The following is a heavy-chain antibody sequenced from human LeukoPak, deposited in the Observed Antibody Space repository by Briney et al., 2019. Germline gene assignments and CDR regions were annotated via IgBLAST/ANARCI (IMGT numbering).Heavy chain of an antibody. Sequence: AASVKVSCKASGYTFTSYGISWVRQAPGQGLEWVGWISAYNGNTNYAQKLQGRVTMTTDTSTSTAYMELRSLRSDDTAVYYCARDRYCSGGSRHPFQHWGQGTLVTVSS. D-gene: IGHD2-15*01. J-gene: IGHJ1*01. CDR2: ISAYNGNT. V-gene: IGHV1-18*04. CDR3: ARDRYCSGGSRHPFQH. CDR1: GYTFTSYG.